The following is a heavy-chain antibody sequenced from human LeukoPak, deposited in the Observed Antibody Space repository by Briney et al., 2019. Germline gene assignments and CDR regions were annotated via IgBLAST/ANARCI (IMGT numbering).Heavy chain of an antibody. CDR3: ARDKRPPRYGELFEVSFDY. D-gene: IGHD3-10*01. CDR1: GFTFSGYS. J-gene: IGHJ4*02. V-gene: IGHV3-48*01. CDR2: IGGSSGTF. Sequence: TGGPLRLSCAASGFTFSGYSMNWVRQAPGKGLEWVSYIGGSSGTFYYADSGKGTFTIYRDNAKNSLYLQMNSLRVEDTAVYYCARDKRPPRYGELFEVSFDYWGLGTLVTVSS.